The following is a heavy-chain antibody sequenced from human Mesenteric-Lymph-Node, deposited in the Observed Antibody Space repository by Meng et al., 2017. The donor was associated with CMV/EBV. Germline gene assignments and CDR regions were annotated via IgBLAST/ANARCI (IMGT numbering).Heavy chain of an antibody. CDR3: ARVGDIAAAHNFDY. CDR1: EFSFSSHA. Sequence: GGSLRLSCAASEFSFSSHAMTWVRQAPGKGLEWVSGISGSGERTHYADSVNGRFTISRDNSKNTLYLQMNSLRAEDTAVYYCARVGDIAAAHNFDYWGQGTLVTVSS. CDR2: ISGSGERT. V-gene: IGHV3-23*01. D-gene: IGHD6-13*01. J-gene: IGHJ4*02.